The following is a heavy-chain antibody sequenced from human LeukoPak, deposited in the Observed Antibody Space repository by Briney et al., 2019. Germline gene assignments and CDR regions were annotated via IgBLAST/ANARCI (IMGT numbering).Heavy chain of an antibody. J-gene: IGHJ6*03. CDR3: ARHAAYYYYMDI. V-gene: IGHV4-39*01. CDR1: GGSISSSSYY. D-gene: IGHD6-25*01. CDR2: IYYSGGT. Sequence: PSETLSLTCTVSGGSISSSSYYWGWIRQPPGKGLEWIGSIYYSGGTYYDPSLKSRVTISVDTSKNQFSLKLSSVTAADTAVYYCARHAAYYYYMDIWGKGTTVTISS.